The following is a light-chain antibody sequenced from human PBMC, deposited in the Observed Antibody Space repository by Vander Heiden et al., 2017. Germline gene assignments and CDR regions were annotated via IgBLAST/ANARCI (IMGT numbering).Light chain of an antibody. J-gene: IGLJ1*01. V-gene: IGLV1-44*01. CDR1: GSNIGTHT. CDR2: NNV. Sequence: QSVLTQPPSASGTPGQRVIISCSGGGSNIGTHTVNWYQQIPGAAPRLLIYNNVLRPSGVPDRFSASKSGISASLAIGGLQSEDEGDYYCAAWDTRLSGYYFGTGTTVTVV. CDR3: AAWDTRLSGYY.